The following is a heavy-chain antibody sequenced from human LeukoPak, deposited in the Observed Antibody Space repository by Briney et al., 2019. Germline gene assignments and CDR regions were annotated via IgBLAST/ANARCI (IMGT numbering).Heavy chain of an antibody. CDR3: TKASGNICYHPLDAFDI. J-gene: IGHJ3*02. Sequence: GGALRLSCAASGFSFDDYAMHWVRQAPGKSLQWVSLISEDGRTTYYADSVKGRFTISRDNSKNSLYLQMNSLRTEDTALYYCTKASGNICYHPLDAFDIWGQGTVVTVSS. CDR1: GFSFDDYA. CDR2: ISEDGRTT. V-gene: IGHV3-43*02. D-gene: IGHD5-12*01.